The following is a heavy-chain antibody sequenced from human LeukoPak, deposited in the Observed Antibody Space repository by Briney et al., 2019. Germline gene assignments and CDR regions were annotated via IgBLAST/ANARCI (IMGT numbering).Heavy chain of an antibody. CDR3: VRDFRFLDDY. V-gene: IGHV3-7*01. J-gene: IGHJ4*02. D-gene: IGHD3-3*01. CDR2: IKQDGTEK. Sequence: PGGSLRLSCAASGFTFSSYWMTWVRQAPGKGLEWVANIKQDGTEKYSVDSVKGRFTISRDNAKNSLYLQMNSVRAEDTAVYYCVRDFRFLDDYWGQGTLVSVSS. CDR1: GFTFSSYW.